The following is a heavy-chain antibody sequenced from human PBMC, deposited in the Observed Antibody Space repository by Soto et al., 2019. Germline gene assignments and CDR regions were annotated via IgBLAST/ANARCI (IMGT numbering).Heavy chain of an antibody. D-gene: IGHD2-8*02. CDR1: GFSVSHNY. CDR2: IYRDGRP. J-gene: IGHJ3*01. V-gene: IGHV3-53*02. Sequence: EVQVVETGGGLIQPGGSLRLSCAVSGFSVSHNYMTWVRQAPGKGLDWVSVIYRDGRPYYANYVKCRFTLSGDTSKNMVYLEMNSLRVEDTAVYDCAIDTENTGGGLDVWGQGARVTVSS. CDR3: AIDTENTGGGLDV.